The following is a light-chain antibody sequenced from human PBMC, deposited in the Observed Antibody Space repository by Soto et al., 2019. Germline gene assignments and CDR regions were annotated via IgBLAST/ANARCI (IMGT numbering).Light chain of an antibody. CDR1: SNDVGAYNY. V-gene: IGLV2-8*01. CDR3: SSFAVSNSFV. CDR2: EVN. Sequence: QSVLTQPPSASGSPGQSVTISCTGTSNDVGAYNYVSWYQQHPGKAPKVMIYEVNKRPSGVPDRFSGSKSGNTASLTVSGLQAEDEADYYCSSFAVSNSFVSGTGTKLTVL. J-gene: IGLJ1*01.